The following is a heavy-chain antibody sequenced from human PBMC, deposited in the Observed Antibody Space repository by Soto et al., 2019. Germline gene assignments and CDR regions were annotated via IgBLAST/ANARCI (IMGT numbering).Heavy chain of an antibody. Sequence: GSLRLSCAASGFTFSSYGMHWVRQAPGKGLEWVAVIWYDGSNKYYADSVKGRFTISRDNSKNTLYLQVNSLRAEDTAVYYCARERYGDYPYYYGMDVWGQGTTVTVSS. CDR1: GFTFSSYG. V-gene: IGHV3-33*01. D-gene: IGHD4-17*01. CDR3: ARERYGDYPYYYGMDV. CDR2: IWYDGSNK. J-gene: IGHJ6*02.